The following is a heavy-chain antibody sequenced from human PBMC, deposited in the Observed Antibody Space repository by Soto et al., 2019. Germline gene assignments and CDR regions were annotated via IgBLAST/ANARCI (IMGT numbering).Heavy chain of an antibody. Sequence: SVKVSCKASGGTFSSYAISWVRQAPGRGLEWMGGIIPIFGTANYAKKFQGRVTITADESTSTAYMELSSLRSEDTAVYYCARRTDDSSGPFDYWGQGTLVTVSS. V-gene: IGHV1-69*13. CDR1: GGTFSSYA. CDR3: ARRTDDSSGPFDY. CDR2: IIPIFGTA. D-gene: IGHD3-22*01. J-gene: IGHJ4*02.